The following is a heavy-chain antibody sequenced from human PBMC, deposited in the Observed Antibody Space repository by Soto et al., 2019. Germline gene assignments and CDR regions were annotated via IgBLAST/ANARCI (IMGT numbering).Heavy chain of an antibody. Sequence: GASVKVSCKASGYPFTGPYIYWVRQAPGQGLEWMGWINPSSGGTEFAEKFQGRVTVTRDTSIRTVFLELNSLTSDDTGVYFCARDFRTYSHGVDVWDQGTAVTVSS. V-gene: IGHV1-2*02. CDR1: GYPFTGPY. D-gene: IGHD4-4*01. J-gene: IGHJ6*02. CDR2: INPSSGGT. CDR3: ARDFRTYSHGVDV.